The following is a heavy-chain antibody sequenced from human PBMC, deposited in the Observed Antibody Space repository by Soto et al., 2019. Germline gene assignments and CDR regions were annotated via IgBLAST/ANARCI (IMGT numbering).Heavy chain of an antibody. D-gene: IGHD3-16*01. CDR1: GFTFSSYG. V-gene: IGHV3-33*01. CDR3: VRDEGVGGPEFDL. CDR2: IWYDGSKK. Sequence: QVQLVESGGGVVQPGRSLRLSCAASGFTFSSYGFHWVRQVPGKGLEWVAVIWYDGSKKYYADSVKGRFTISRDNSKNTLYLQMISLRVEDTAMYYCVRDEGVGGPEFDLWGQGTPVTVSS. J-gene: IGHJ5*02.